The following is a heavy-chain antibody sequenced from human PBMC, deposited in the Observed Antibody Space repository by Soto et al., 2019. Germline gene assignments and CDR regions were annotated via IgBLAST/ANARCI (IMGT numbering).Heavy chain of an antibody. V-gene: IGHV1-18*01. Sequence: VQLVQSGAEVKKPGASVKVSCKASGYTFTSYGISWVRQAPGQGLEWMGWISAYNGNTNYAQKLQGRVTMTTDTSTSTAYMELRSLRSDDTAVYYCARDLLSYYYGSGSYSPMDVWGQGTTVTVSS. CDR1: GYTFTSYG. CDR3: ARDLLSYYYGSGSYSPMDV. D-gene: IGHD3-10*01. CDR2: ISAYNGNT. J-gene: IGHJ6*02.